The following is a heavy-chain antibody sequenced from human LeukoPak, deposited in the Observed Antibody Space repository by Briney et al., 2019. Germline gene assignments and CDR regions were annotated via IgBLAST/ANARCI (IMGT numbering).Heavy chain of an antibody. D-gene: IGHD3-10*02. V-gene: IGHV3-48*04. CDR1: GFSFSDSS. J-gene: IGHJ6*04. Sequence: GGSLRLSCAASGFSFSDSSVNWVRQAPGKGLEWVSYISSSGSTRYYADSVKGRFTISRDNAKNSLYLQMNSLRAEDTAVYYCAELGITMIGGVWGKGTTVTISS. CDR2: ISSSGSTR. CDR3: AELGITMIGGV.